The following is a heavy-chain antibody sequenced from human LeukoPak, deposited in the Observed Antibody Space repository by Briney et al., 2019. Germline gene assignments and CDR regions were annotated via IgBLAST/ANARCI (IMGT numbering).Heavy chain of an antibody. V-gene: IGHV1-18*01. CDR3: ARDLTHRRNYDNSGYQIVPAF. J-gene: IGHJ4*02. CDR2: ISGYNGNT. D-gene: IGHD3-22*01. CDR1: GYTFTSYG. Sequence: ASVKVSCKASGYTFTSYGISWVRQASGQGLEWMGWISGYNGNTKYVQKFQGRVTMTTDTSTSTAYMELRSLRSDDTAVYYCARDLTHRRNYDNSGYQIVPAFWGQGTLVTVSS.